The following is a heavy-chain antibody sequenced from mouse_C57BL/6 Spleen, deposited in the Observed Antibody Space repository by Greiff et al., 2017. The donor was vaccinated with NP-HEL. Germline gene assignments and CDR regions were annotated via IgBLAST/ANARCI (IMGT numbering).Heavy chain of an antibody. J-gene: IGHJ1*03. Sequence: VQLQQSGAELVRPGSSVKLSCKASGYTFTSYWMHWVKQRPIQGLEWIGNIDPSDSETHYNQKFKDKATLTVDKSSSTAYMQLSSLTSEDSAVYYCARGRGSSYDWYFDVWGTGTTVTVSS. V-gene: IGHV1-52*01. CDR1: GYTFTSYW. CDR3: ARGRGSSYDWYFDV. CDR2: IDPSDSET. D-gene: IGHD1-1*01.